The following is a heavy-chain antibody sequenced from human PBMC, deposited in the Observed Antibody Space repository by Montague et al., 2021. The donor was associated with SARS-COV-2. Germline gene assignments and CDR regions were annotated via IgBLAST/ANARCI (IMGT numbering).Heavy chain of an antibody. CDR2: IYYSGST. CDR1: GGSISSSSYY. CDR3: ARSWGLWLLWGYYFDY. V-gene: IGHV4-39*01. J-gene: IGHJ4*02. D-gene: IGHD6-19*01. Sequence: SETLSLTCTVSGGSISSSSYYWGWIRQPPGKGLEWIGSIYYSGSTYYNPSPKSRVTISVDTSKNQFSLKLSSVTAADTAVYYCARSWGLWLLWGYYFDYWSQGTLVTVSS.